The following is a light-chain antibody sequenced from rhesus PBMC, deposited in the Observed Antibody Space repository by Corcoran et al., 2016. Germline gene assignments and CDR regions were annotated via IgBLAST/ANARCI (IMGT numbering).Light chain of an antibody. Sequence: DIQMTQSPSSLSASVGDTVTITCRASQGISSYLIWFQQKPGQAPRLLIYATSTLESGVPSRFSGSGYGTEFTHTISSLQPEDFALYYCLQHNSYPWTFGQGTRVEIK. V-gene: IGKV1-28*01. J-gene: IGKJ1*01. CDR3: LQHNSYPWT. CDR2: ATS. CDR1: QGISSY.